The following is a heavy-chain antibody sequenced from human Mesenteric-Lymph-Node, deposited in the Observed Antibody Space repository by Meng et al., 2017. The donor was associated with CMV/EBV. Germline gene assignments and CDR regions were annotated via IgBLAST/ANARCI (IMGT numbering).Heavy chain of an antibody. CDR1: GYTFTSYD. J-gene: IGHJ4*02. CDR3: ARGLIAVTTGLDF. CDR2: MNPNSGYT. V-gene: IGHV1-8*01. D-gene: IGHD6-19*01. Sequence: SCQASGYTFTSYDINWVRQAAGQGLEWMGWMNPNSGYTGFAQKFQGRVILTRNTSTSTAYMELSSLTSEDTAVYYCARGLIAVTTGLDFWGQGMLVTVS.